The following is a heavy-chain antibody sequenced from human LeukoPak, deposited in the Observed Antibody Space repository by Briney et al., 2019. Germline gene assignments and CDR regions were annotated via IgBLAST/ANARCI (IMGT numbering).Heavy chain of an antibody. CDR1: GFTFSTYA. Sequence: PGGSLRLSCAASGFTFSTYAMSWVRQAPGKGLEWVSGITNSGDSTYYAASMKGRITISRDNAKNSLYLQMNSLRAEDTAVYYCARDYCSGGSCYSRWFDPWGQGTLVTVSS. CDR3: ARDYCSGGSCYSRWFDP. J-gene: IGHJ5*02. D-gene: IGHD2-15*01. V-gene: IGHV3-23*01. CDR2: ITNSGDST.